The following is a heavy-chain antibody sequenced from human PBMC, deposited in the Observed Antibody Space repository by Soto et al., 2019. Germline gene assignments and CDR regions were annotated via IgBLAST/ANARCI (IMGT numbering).Heavy chain of an antibody. CDR2: IYTNGST. D-gene: IGHD3-3*01. CDR1: GGYISSYY. V-gene: IGHV4-4*07. J-gene: IGHJ6*02. Sequence: SETLSLTCTGSGGYISSYYWSWIRQPAGKGLEWIGRIYTNGSTNYNASLKSRVTMSVDTSKNQFSLKLSSVTAADTAVYYCARDPGLGVVNPRYYYGLDVWGQGTTVTVSS. CDR3: ARDPGLGVVNPRYYYGLDV.